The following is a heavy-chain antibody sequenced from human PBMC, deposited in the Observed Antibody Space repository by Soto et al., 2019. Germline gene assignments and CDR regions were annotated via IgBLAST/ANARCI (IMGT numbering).Heavy chain of an antibody. CDR2: IIPMYAIA. J-gene: IGHJ4*02. V-gene: IGHV1-69*10. CDR3: ASPNYFDTSGEDF. CDR1: GGTFSKYT. Sequence: SVKVSCKASGGTFSKYTISWVRQAPGQGLEWIGEIIPMYAIANYAQKFQGRVTITADKSSSTAYMELSSLGSEDTAVYYCASPNYFDTSGEDFWGQGTLVTVSS. D-gene: IGHD3-22*01.